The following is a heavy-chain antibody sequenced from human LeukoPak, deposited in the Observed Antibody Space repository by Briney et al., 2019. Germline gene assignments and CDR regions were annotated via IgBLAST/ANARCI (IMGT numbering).Heavy chain of an antibody. V-gene: IGHV3-49*03. CDR2: IRSKVYGGTA. CDR3: TRGGYYDSSGYPFFDY. J-gene: IGHJ4*02. CDR1: GFTFSTYW. Sequence: GGSLRLSCTASGFTFSTYWMSWFRQAPGKGLEWVGFIRSKVYGGTAEYAASVKGRFTISRDDSKSIAYLQMNSLKTEDTAVYYCTRGGYYDSSGYPFFDYWGQGTLVTVSS. D-gene: IGHD3-22*01.